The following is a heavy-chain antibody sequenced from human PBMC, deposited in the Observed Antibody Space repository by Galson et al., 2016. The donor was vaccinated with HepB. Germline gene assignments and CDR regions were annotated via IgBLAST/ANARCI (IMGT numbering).Heavy chain of an antibody. D-gene: IGHD4-17*01. CDR2: ISFNGRNK. CDR1: GFTFSSYA. V-gene: IGHV3-30*04. CDR3: ARPRAYGDYNFEH. Sequence: SLRLSCAASGFTFSSYAIHWVRQAPGKGLEWVAVISFNGRNKYYADSVKGRFTVSRDNSKNTVYLQVDSLKTDDTAVYFCARPRAYGDYNFEHWGQGTLVTVSP. J-gene: IGHJ4*02.